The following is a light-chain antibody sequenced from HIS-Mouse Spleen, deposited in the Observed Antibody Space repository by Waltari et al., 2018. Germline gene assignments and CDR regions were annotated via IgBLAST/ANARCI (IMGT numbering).Light chain of an antibody. J-gene: IGLJ2*01. CDR1: SIDVGGSNY. CDR3: SSYTSSSTYVV. CDR2: EVS. V-gene: IGLV2-14*01. Sequence: QSALTQPASVSGSPGQSITIPCTGTSIDVGGSNYVSRYHKHPGKAPKLMIYEVSNRPSGVSNRFSGSKSGNTASLTISGLQAEDEADYYCSSYTSSSTYVVFGGGTKLTVL.